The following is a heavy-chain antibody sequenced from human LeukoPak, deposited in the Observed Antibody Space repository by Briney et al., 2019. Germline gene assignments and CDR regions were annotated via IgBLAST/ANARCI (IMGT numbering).Heavy chain of an antibody. D-gene: IGHD6-13*01. J-gene: IGHJ5*02. V-gene: IGHV4-34*01. Sequence: PGGSLRLSCAASGFTFRSYNMNWVRQAPGKGLEWIGEINHSGSTNYNPSLKSRVTISVDTSKNQFSLKLSSVTAAGTAVYYCARGRKRGYSSPKGPNWFDPWGQGTLVTVSS. CDR2: INHSGST. CDR1: GFTFRSYN. CDR3: ARGRKRGYSSPKGPNWFDP.